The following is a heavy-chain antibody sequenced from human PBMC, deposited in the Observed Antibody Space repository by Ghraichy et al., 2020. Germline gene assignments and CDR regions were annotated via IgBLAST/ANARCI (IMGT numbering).Heavy chain of an antibody. CDR2: ISDGGGSA. CDR1: GFTFNNYA. V-gene: IGHV3-23*01. Sequence: GGSLRLSCAASGFTFNNYAMSWVRQAPGKGLEWVSAISDGGGSAYYADSVKGRFTVSRDNSKNILYLQMNSLRAEDTAVYYCAKRAFTFGGVIVSDFDYWGQGTLVTVSS. D-gene: IGHD3-16*02. J-gene: IGHJ4*02. CDR3: AKRAFTFGGVIVSDFDY.